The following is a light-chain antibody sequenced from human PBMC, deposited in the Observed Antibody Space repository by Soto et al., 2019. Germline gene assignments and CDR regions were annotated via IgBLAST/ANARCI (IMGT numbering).Light chain of an antibody. CDR3: QQLNSYPDT. CDR1: QGISSY. CDR2: AAS. V-gene: IGKV1-9*01. Sequence: DIQLTQSPSFLSASVGDRVTITCRASQGISSYLAWYQQKPGKAPKLLIYAASTLQSGVPSSFSGSGSGTEFTRTISSLQPEDFATYYCQQLNSYPDTVGQGTKLEIK. J-gene: IGKJ2*01.